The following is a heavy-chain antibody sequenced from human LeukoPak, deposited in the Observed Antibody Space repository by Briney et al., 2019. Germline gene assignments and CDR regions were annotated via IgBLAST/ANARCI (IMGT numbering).Heavy chain of an antibody. CDR2: ISWNSGSI. Sequence: PGGSVRLSCAASGFTVSSNYMSWVREAPGKGLEGVSRISWNSGSIGYADSVKGRFTISRDNAKNSLYLQMNSLRSEDMALYYCAVGTLDHSVYAYFDSWGQGPLVTVSS. V-gene: IGHV3-9*03. CDR1: GFTVSSNY. D-gene: IGHD5/OR15-5a*01. J-gene: IGHJ4*02. CDR3: AVGTLDHSVYAYFDS.